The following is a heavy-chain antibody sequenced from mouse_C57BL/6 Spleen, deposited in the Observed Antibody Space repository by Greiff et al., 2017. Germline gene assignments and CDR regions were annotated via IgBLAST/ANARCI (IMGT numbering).Heavy chain of an antibody. CDR3: ARDGNYRAWFAY. V-gene: IGHV1-59*01. CDR2: IDPSDSYT. J-gene: IGHJ3*01. Sequence: VQLQQPGAELVRPGTSVKLSCKASGYTFTSYWMHWVKQRPGQGLEWIGVIDPSDSYTNYNQKFKGKATLTVDTSSSTAYMQLSSLTSEDSAVYYCARDGNYRAWFAYWGQGTLVTVSA. D-gene: IGHD2-1*01. CDR1: GYTFTSYW.